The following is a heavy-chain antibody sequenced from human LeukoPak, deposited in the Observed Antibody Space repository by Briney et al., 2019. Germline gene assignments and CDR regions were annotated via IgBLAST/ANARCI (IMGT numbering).Heavy chain of an antibody. V-gene: IGHV4-4*07. CDR3: ARGRHYYDSSGYYSYYYYYMDV. CDR1: GGSISSYY. CDR2: IYTSGST. D-gene: IGHD3-22*01. J-gene: IGHJ6*03. Sequence: SETLSLTCTVSGGSISSYYWSWIRQPAGKGLEWIGRIYTSGSTNYNPSLKSRVTISVDTSKNQFSLKLSSVTAADTAVYYCARGRHYYDSSGYYSYYYYYMDVWGKGTTVTVSS.